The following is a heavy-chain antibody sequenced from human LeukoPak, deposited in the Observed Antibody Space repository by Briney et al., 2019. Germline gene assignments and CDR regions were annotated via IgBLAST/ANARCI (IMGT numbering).Heavy chain of an antibody. CDR2: ISSSGSTI. CDR1: GFTFSSYE. D-gene: IGHD1-26*01. Sequence: PGGSLRLPCAASGFTFSSYEMNWVRQAPGKGLEWVSYISSSGSTIYYADSVKGRFTISRDNAKNSLYLQMNSLRAEDAAVYYCARVLWELSNWFDPWGQGTLVTVSS. J-gene: IGHJ5*02. CDR3: ARVLWELSNWFDP. V-gene: IGHV3-48*03.